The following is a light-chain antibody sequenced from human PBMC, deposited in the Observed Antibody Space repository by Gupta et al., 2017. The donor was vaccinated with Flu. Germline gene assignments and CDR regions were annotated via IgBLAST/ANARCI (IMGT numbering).Light chain of an antibody. CDR3: KQGRHWPFT. V-gene: IGKV2-30*01. CDR2: KGS. J-gene: IGKJ4*01. Sequence: VTLGKPSSMYSTSSHGGEDQAGNNYLDWFQQNPGQAPRRLIYKGSNRDYGVPARFSGSGFGTDFTLNISMGDADDVGVYYCKQGRHWPFTFGGGTKVEIK. CDR1: HGGEDQAGNNY.